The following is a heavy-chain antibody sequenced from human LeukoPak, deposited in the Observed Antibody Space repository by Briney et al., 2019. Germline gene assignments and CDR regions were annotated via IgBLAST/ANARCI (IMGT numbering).Heavy chain of an antibody. D-gene: IGHD5-18*01. CDR3: ARDHGYPAMATHADY. CDR2: INPSGGST. J-gene: IGHJ4*02. CDR1: GYTFTSYY. V-gene: IGHV1-46*01. Sequence: ASVTVSFKASGYTFTSYYMHWVRQAPGQGLEWLGIINPSGGSTSYAQKFQGRVTMTRDTSTSTVYMELSSLRSEDTAVYYCARDHGYPAMATHADYWGQGTLVTVSS.